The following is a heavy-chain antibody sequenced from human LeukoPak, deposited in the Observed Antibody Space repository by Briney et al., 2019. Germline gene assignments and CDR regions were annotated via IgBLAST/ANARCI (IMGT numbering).Heavy chain of an antibody. D-gene: IGHD6-19*01. V-gene: IGHV1-18*01. CDR3: AARSYSSGWYPTTVY. J-gene: IGHJ4*02. Sequence: ASVKVSCKASGYTFTSYGISWVRQAPGQGLEWMGWISAYNGNTNYAQKLQGRVTMTTDTSTSTAYMELRSLRSDDTAVYYCAARSYSSGWYPTTVYWGQGTLVTVSS. CDR2: ISAYNGNT. CDR1: GYTFTSYG.